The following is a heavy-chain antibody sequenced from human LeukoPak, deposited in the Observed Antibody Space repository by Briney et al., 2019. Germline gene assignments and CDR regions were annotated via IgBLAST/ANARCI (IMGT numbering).Heavy chain of an antibody. V-gene: IGHV4-34*01. CDR1: GGSFSGYY. CDR2: INHSGST. Sequence: SETLSLICVVYGGSFSGYYWSWIRQPPGKGLEWIGEINHSGSTNYNPSLKSRVIISVGTSKNQFSLKLTSVTAADTAVYYCARSRLHPIIFDYWGQGTLVTVSS. D-gene: IGHD5-24*01. J-gene: IGHJ4*02. CDR3: ARSRLHPIIFDY.